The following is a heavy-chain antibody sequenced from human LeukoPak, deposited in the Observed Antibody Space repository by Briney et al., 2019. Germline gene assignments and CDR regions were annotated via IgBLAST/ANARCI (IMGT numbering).Heavy chain of an antibody. Sequence: GGSLRLSCAASGFTFNRYWMSWVRQAPGKELQWVANIKQDGSAKYYVDSVKGRFTISRDNAKNTLYLQMNSLRAEDTAVYYCAKVRAAAVDAFDIWGQGTMVTVSS. CDR2: IKQDGSAK. CDR1: GFTFNRYW. V-gene: IGHV3-7*03. CDR3: AKVRAAAVDAFDI. J-gene: IGHJ3*02. D-gene: IGHD6-13*01.